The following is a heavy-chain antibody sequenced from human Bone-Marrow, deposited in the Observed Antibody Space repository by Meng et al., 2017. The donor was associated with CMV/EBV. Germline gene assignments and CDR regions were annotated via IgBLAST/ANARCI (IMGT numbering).Heavy chain of an antibody. D-gene: IGHD4-23*01. Sequence: GGSLRLSCAASGFTLSNAWMSWVRQAPGKGLEWVSSISSSSSYRYYTDSVKGRFTISRDNAKNSLYLQMNSLSAEDTAVNYWGKDKRLSKVVNFDDWGQGTLVTVSS. V-gene: IGHV3-21*04. CDR1: GFTLSNAW. J-gene: IGHJ4*02. CDR3: GKDKRLSKVVNFDD. CDR2: ISSSSSYR.